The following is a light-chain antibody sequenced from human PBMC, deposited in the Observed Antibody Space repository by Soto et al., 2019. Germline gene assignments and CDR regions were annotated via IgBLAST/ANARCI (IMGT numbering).Light chain of an antibody. V-gene: IGLV2-14*01. CDR1: SSDVGGYNY. Sequence: QSALTQPASVSGSPGQSITISCTGTSSDVGGYNYVSWYQQHPGKAPKVMIFEVSRRPSGVSNRFSGSKSGNTASLTISGLLAEDEADYYCTSYTSSSTRVFGGGTKLTVL. CDR3: TSYTSSSTRV. CDR2: EVS. J-gene: IGLJ3*02.